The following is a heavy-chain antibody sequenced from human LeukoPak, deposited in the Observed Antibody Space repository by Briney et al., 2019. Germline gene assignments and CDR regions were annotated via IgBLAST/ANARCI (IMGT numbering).Heavy chain of an antibody. V-gene: IGHV3-23*01. D-gene: IGHD2-2*01. CDR3: AKSIVVVPAAGGNYFYY. CDR1: GFTFSSYA. J-gene: IGHJ4*02. Sequence: GGSLRLSCAASGFTFSSYAMSWVRQAPGKGLEWVSAISGSAGSTYYADSVKGRFTISRDNSKNTLYLQMNSLRAEDTAVYYCAKSIVVVPAAGGNYFYYWGQGTLVTVSS. CDR2: ISGSAGST.